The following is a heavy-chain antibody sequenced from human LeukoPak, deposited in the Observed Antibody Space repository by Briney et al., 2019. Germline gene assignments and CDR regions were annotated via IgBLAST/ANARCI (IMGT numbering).Heavy chain of an antibody. J-gene: IGHJ4*02. V-gene: IGHV3-21*01. Sequence: PGGSLRLSCAASGFPFSSYSMKWVRHAPGKGLEWVSSISSSSSYIYYADSVKGRFTISRHNAKNSLYLQMNSLRAEDTAVYYCASDRWLQLWGQGTLVTVSS. CDR1: GFPFSSYS. CDR3: ASDRWLQL. D-gene: IGHD5-24*01. CDR2: ISSSSSYI.